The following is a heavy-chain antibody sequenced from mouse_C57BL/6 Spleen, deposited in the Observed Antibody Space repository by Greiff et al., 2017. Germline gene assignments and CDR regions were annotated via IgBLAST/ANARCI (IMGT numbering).Heavy chain of an antibody. V-gene: IGHV6-6*01. J-gene: IGHJ1*03. D-gene: IGHD2-1*01. CDR3: TVYGKDWYFDV. Sequence: EVQRVESGGGLVQPGGSMKLSCAASGFTFSDAWMDWVRQSPEKGLEWVAEIRNKANNHATYYAESVKGRFTISRDDSKSSVYLQMNSLRAEDTGIYYCTVYGKDWYFDVWGTGTTVTVSS. CDR2: IRNKANNHAT. CDR1: GFTFSDAW.